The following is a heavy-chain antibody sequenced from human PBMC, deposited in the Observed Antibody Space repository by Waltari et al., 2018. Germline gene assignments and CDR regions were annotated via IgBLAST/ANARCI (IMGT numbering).Heavy chain of an antibody. D-gene: IGHD1-1*01. CDR1: GFNFTLFG. J-gene: IGHJ4*02. CDR2: ISYDGSNE. V-gene: IGHV3-30*02. CDR3: VKGNEIDY. Sequence: QVHLVESGGGVVQPGGSVRPSCAAPGFNFTLFGMHWVRQAPGKGLEWVSFISYDGSNENYADSVKGRFTMSRDNSKKMLYVQMNNLRAEDSAVYYCVKGNEIDYWGQGTLVTVSS.